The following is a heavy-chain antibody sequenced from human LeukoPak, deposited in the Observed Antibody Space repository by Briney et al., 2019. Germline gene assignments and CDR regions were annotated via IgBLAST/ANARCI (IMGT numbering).Heavy chain of an antibody. D-gene: IGHD3-3*01. J-gene: IGHJ4*02. CDR2: IWYDDREK. Sequence: GGSLRLSCTASGFTFSNYDMHWVRQAPGEGLEWVAFIWYDDREKKYADSVKGRFTISRDNSKNTLYLQMNSLRAEDTAVYYCAKDPLRSLEWLSYFDYWGQGTLVTVSS. V-gene: IGHV3-30*02. CDR3: AKDPLRSLEWLSYFDY. CDR1: GFTFSNYD.